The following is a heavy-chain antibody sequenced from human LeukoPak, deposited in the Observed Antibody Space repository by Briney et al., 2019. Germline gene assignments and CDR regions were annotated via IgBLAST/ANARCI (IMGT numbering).Heavy chain of an antibody. D-gene: IGHD5-12*01. V-gene: IGHV3-21*01. Sequence: GGSLRLSCEASGFTFTTYSMTWVRQTPGEGLEWVSSISTRDTFINYADSVKGRFTISRDNAKNSLYLQMNSLRAEDTAVYYCASVVATRYWGQGTLVTVSS. CDR1: GFTFTTYS. J-gene: IGHJ4*02. CDR2: ISTRDTFI. CDR3: ASVVATRY.